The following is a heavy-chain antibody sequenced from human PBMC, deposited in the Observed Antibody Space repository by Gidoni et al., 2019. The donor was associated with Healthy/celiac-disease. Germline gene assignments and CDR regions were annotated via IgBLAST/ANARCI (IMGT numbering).Heavy chain of an antibody. J-gene: IGHJ5*02. Sequence: QVQLQESGPGLVKPSETLSLTCAVSGYSISSGYYWGWIRQPPGKGLEWIGSIYHSGSTYYNPSLKSRVTISVDTSKNQFSLQLSSVTAADTAVYYCARGRGYCSSTSCYNWFDPWGQGTLVTVSS. V-gene: IGHV4-38-2*01. D-gene: IGHD2-2*01. CDR2: IYHSGST. CDR1: GYSISSGYY. CDR3: ARGRGYCSSTSCYNWFDP.